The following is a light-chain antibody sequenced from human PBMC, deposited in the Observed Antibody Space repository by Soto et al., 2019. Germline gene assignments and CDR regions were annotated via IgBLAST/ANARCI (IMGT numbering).Light chain of an antibody. CDR3: QQYYSRPPWT. J-gene: IGKJ1*01. CDR2: WAS. Sequence: DIAMTQSPDSLAVSLGERATINCKSSQSVLYSSSNRNYLAWYQQKPGQPPKLLIYWASTRESGVPDRFSGSGSGTDFTLTISSLQADDVAVYYCQQYYSRPPWTFGQGTKVEIK. V-gene: IGKV4-1*01. CDR1: QSVLYSSSNRNY.